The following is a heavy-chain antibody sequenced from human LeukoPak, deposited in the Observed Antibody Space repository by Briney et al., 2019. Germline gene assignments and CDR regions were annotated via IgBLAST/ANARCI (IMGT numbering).Heavy chain of an antibody. CDR2: INPNSGGT. J-gene: IGHJ3*02. D-gene: IGHD7-27*01. V-gene: IGHV1-2*06. CDR1: GYTFTGYY. CDR3: ARDPTLGLMLFDI. Sequence: ASVKVSCKASGYTFTGYYMHWVRQAPGQGLEWMGRINPNSGGTNYAQKFQGRVTMTRDTSISTAYMELSRLRSDDTAVYYCARDPTLGLMLFDIWGQGTMVTASS.